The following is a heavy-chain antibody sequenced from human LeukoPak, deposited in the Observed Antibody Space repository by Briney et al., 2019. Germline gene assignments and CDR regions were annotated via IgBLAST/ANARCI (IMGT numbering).Heavy chain of an antibody. Sequence: GGSLRLSCAASGLTFSAYSMNWVRPAPGKGLEWVSGISDSGDRTYYADSVMGRFTISRDNSKNTLYLQMNSLRAEDTAVYYCAKDATRSSGWYYFDYWGQGTLVTVSS. CDR3: AKDATRSSGWYYFDY. CDR1: GLTFSAYS. J-gene: IGHJ4*02. V-gene: IGHV3-23*01. CDR2: ISDSGDRT. D-gene: IGHD6-19*01.